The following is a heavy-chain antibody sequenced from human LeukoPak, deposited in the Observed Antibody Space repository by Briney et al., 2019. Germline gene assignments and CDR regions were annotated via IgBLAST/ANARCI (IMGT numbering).Heavy chain of an antibody. J-gene: IGHJ4*02. Sequence: PSETLSLTCTVSGGSISSDYWSWIRQPAGKGLEWIGRIYTSGSTNYNPSLKSRVTMSVDTSKNQFSLKLSSVTAADTAVYYCARDLSYYGSGKDFDYWGQGTLVTVSS. CDR2: IYTSGST. D-gene: IGHD3-10*01. CDR3: ARDLSYYGSGKDFDY. V-gene: IGHV4-4*07. CDR1: GGSISSDY.